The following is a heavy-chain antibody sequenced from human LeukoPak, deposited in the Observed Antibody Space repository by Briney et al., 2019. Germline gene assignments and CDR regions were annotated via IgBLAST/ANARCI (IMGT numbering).Heavy chain of an antibody. CDR3: ARGAQGGYNYYFDY. CDR2: IYYSGST. Sequence: SETLSLTCTVSGGSISSYYWSWIRQPPGKGLEWIGYIYYSGSTNYNPSLKSRVTISVDTSKHQFSLKLSSVTAADTAVYYCARGAQGGYNYYFDYWGQGTLVTVSS. D-gene: IGHD5-24*01. J-gene: IGHJ4*02. V-gene: IGHV4-59*01. CDR1: GGSISSYY.